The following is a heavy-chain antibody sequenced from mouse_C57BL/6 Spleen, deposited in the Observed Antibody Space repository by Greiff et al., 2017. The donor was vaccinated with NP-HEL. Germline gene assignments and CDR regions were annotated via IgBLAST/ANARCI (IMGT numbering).Heavy chain of an antibody. CDR2: ISSGGSYT. CDR3: ARQTGGGFAY. Sequence: EVQRVESGGDLVKPGGSLKLSCAASGFTFSSYGMSWVRQTPDKRLEWVATISSGGSYTYYPDSVKGRFTISRDNAKNTLYLQMSSLKSEDTAMYYCARQTGGGFAYWGQGTLVTVSA. J-gene: IGHJ3*01. CDR1: GFTFSSYG. V-gene: IGHV5-6*01.